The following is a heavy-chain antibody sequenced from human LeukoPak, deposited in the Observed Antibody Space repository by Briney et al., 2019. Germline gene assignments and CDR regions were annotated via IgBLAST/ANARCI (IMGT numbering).Heavy chain of an antibody. V-gene: IGHV3-33*08. J-gene: IGHJ3*02. Sequence: GGSLRLSCAASGFTFSSSWMSWVRQAPGKGLEWVAVIWYDGSNKYYADSVKGRFTISRDNSKNTLYLQMNSLRAEDTAVYYCARGLYGFWSNDAFDIWGQGTMVTVSS. CDR1: GFTFSSSW. CDR2: IWYDGSNK. D-gene: IGHD3-3*01. CDR3: ARGLYGFWSNDAFDI.